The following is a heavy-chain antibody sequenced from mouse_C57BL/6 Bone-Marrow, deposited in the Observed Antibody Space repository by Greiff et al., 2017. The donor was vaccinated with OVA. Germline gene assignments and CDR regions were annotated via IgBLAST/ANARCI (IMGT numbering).Heavy chain of an antibody. CDR1: GYSITSGYY. J-gene: IGHJ1*03. V-gene: IGHV3-6*01. CDR2: ISYDGSN. Sequence: EVQLQQSGPGLVKPSQSLSLTCSVTGYSITSGYYWNWIRQFPGNKLEWMGYISYDGSNNYNPSLKNRISITRDTSKNQFFLKLNSVTTEDTATYYCARDRGTTIVACEGTYWYFDVWGTGTTVTVSS. D-gene: IGHD1-1*01. CDR3: ARDRGTTIVACEGTYWYFDV.